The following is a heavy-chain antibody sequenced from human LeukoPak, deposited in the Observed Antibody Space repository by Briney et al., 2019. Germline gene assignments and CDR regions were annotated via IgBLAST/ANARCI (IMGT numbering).Heavy chain of an antibody. D-gene: IGHD3-22*01. Sequence: PGGSLRLSCAASGLTVSGNYMSWVRQAPGRGLEWVSILYRDGTTYYADSVKGRFTISRDISKNTLYLQKNSLRAEDTAVYYCARTRVDSSALDALDIWGQRTMVTVSS. CDR1: GLTVSGNY. J-gene: IGHJ3*02. CDR3: ARTRVDSSALDALDI. V-gene: IGHV3-53*01. CDR2: LYRDGTT.